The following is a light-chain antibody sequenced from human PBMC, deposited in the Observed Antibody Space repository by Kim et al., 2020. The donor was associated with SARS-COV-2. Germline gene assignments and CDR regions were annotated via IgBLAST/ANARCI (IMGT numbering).Light chain of an antibody. Sequence: QSVVTQPASVSGSPGQSITISCTGTSSDVGSYNLVSWYQQHPGKAPKLMIYEGSKRPSGVSNRFSGSKSGNTASLTISGLQAEDEADYYCYSYAGSSTFVVFGGGTQLTVL. V-gene: IGLV2-23*03. CDR1: SSDVGSYNL. CDR3: YSYAGSSTFVV. CDR2: EGS. J-gene: IGLJ2*01.